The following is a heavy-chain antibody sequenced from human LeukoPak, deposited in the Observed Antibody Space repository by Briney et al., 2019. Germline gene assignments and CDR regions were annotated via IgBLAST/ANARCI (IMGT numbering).Heavy chain of an antibody. Sequence: GGSLRLSCAASGSTFGSYAMSWVRQAPGKGLEWVSAISGSGGSTYYADSVKGRFTISRDNSKNTLYLQMNSLRAEDTAVYYCAKVGYCSSTSCSQWAFDIWGQGTMVTVSS. V-gene: IGHV3-23*01. D-gene: IGHD2-2*03. CDR1: GSTFGSYA. CDR2: ISGSGGST. CDR3: AKVGYCSSTSCSQWAFDI. J-gene: IGHJ3*02.